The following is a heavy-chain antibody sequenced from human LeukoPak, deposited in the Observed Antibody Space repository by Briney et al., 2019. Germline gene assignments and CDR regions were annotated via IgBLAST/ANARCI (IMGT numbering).Heavy chain of an antibody. V-gene: IGHV4-34*01. CDR3: ARHTTSGYCSGGSCPFDY. Sequence: SETLSLTCAVYGGSFSGYYWSWIRQPPGKGLEWIGEINHSGSTNYNPSLKSRVTISVDTSKNQFSLKLSSVTAADTAVFYCARHTTSGYCSGGSCPFDYWGQGNLVTVSS. J-gene: IGHJ4*02. D-gene: IGHD2-15*01. CDR2: INHSGST. CDR1: GGSFSGYY.